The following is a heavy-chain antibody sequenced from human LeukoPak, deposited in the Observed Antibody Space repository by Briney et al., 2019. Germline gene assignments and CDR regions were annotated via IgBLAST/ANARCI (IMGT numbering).Heavy chain of an antibody. D-gene: IGHD6-13*01. CDR1: GFTFSSHW. Sequence: GGSLRLSCAASGFTFSSHWMHWVRQAPGKGLVWVSRINTDGSTTSYADSVKGRFTISRDDAKNTVYLQMNSLRADDTAVYYCARVLIAATGGDYWGQGTLVTVFS. J-gene: IGHJ4*02. CDR3: ARVLIAATGGDY. CDR2: INTDGSTT. V-gene: IGHV3-74*01.